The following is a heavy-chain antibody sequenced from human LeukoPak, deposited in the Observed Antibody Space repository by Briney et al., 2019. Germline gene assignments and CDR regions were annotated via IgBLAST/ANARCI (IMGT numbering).Heavy chain of an antibody. CDR1: GFTFNTYN. CDR2: ISSSSSYI. J-gene: IGHJ5*02. D-gene: IGHD2-15*01. Sequence: GGSLRLSCAGSGFTFNTYNMNWVRQAPGKGLEWVSSISSSSSYIYYADSVKGRFTISRDNAKNSLYLQMNSLRAEDTAVYYCAGQSRLGYCSGGSCYSQPFDPWGQGTLVTVSS. V-gene: IGHV3-21*01. CDR3: AGQSRLGYCSGGSCYSQPFDP.